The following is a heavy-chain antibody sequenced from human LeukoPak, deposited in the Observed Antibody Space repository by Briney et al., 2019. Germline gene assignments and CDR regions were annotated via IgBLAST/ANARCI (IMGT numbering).Heavy chain of an antibody. V-gene: IGHV1-8*01. D-gene: IGHD2-15*01. J-gene: IGHJ6*02. CDR3: ARGSIVVVVAAGLASGTDV. CDR1: GYTFTSYD. Sequence: ASVKVSCKASGYTFTSYDINWVRQATGQGLEWMGWMNPNSGNTGYAQKFQGRVTMTRNTSISTAYMELSSLRSEDTAVYYCARGSIVVVVAAGLASGTDVWGQGTTVTVSS. CDR2: MNPNSGNT.